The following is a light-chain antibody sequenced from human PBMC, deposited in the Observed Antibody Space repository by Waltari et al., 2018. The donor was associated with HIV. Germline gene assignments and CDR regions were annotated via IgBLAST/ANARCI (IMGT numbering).Light chain of an antibody. J-gene: IGLJ2*01. CDR3: QAWDSSTVV. CDR2: QDS. Sequence: SYELTQPPSVSVSPGQTANITCHGVNSGDKHPCWYQQKPGQYPVLVIYQDSKRPSGIPERFSGANSGNTATLTISGTQAMDEADYYCQAWDSSTVVFGGGTKLTVL. CDR1: NSGDKH. V-gene: IGLV3-1*01.